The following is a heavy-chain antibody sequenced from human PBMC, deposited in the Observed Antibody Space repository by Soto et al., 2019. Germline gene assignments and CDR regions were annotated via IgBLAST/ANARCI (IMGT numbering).Heavy chain of an antibody. CDR3: ATGPTYYYDRGYYYGMDV. CDR2: IGAYNGNT. CDR1: GYAFTSYG. D-gene: IGHD3-22*01. J-gene: IGHJ6*02. Sequence: ASLKVSCKASGYAFTSYGISWVRQAPGQGLEWMGWIGAYNGNTNYAQKLQGRVTMTTDTSTSTAYMELRSLRSDDTAVYYCATGPTYYYDRGYYYGMDVWGQGTKVTVSS. V-gene: IGHV1-18*04.